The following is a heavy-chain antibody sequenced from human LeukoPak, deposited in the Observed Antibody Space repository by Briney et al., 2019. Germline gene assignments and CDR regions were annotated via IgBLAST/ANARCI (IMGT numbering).Heavy chain of an antibody. J-gene: IGHJ4*02. CDR2: IDTNTGKP. Sequence: ASVKVSCKASGYTFTNYPMNWVRQAPGQGLEWMGWIDTNTGKPTYAQGFTGRFVFSLDTPVTTAYLQISSLKGEDTAVYYCARDSYCSAGTCYSRVGYWGQGTLVTVSS. CDR3: ARDSYCSAGTCYSRVGY. V-gene: IGHV7-4-1*02. CDR1: GYTFTNYP. D-gene: IGHD2-15*01.